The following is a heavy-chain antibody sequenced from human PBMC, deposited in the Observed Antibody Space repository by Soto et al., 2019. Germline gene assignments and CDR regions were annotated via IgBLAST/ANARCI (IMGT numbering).Heavy chain of an antibody. CDR3: LGHDYGAY. J-gene: IGHJ4*02. CDR2: IYTGGST. Sequence: EVQMVQSGGGLVQPGGSLRLSCAGSGFTVSSNYVSWVRQAPGKGLEWVSVIYTGGSTYYADSVKGRFIISRDNSKNTVYLQMNSLTADDSAVYYCLGHDYGAYWGQGTLVSVSS. CDR1: GFTVSSNY. V-gene: IGHV3-66*01.